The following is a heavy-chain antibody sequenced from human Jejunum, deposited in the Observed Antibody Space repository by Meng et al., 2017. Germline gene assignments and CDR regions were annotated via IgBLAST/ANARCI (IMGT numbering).Heavy chain of an antibody. V-gene: IGHV4-61*03. CDR2: VYYSGHT. J-gene: IGHJ4*02. D-gene: IGHD1-26*01. CDR3: ARTPLYSGSYYFDP. CDR1: GDSVSSDNYY. Sequence: QLRLTESGPGLVRPSETLSLTCTVSGDSVSSDNYYWSWIRQPPGKGLEWIGYVYYSGHTDCNPSLKSRLSISIDTSKNHFSLKLSSVTAADTAVYYCARTPLYSGSYYFDPWGQGALVTVSS.